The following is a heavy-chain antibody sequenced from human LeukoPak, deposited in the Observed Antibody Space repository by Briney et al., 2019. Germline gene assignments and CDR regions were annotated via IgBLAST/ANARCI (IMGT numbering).Heavy chain of an antibody. Sequence: PGGSLRLSCAGSGFIFSSYAISWVRQAPGKGLEWVSAISGSGTTTYYADSVKGRFTISRDNSNNTLYLQMNSLRAEDTAVYYCAKDPFRTRVSAPDYWGQGTLVTVSS. J-gene: IGHJ4*02. D-gene: IGHD2-2*01. CDR1: GFIFSSYA. CDR3: AKDPFRTRVSAPDY. V-gene: IGHV3-23*01. CDR2: ISGSGTTT.